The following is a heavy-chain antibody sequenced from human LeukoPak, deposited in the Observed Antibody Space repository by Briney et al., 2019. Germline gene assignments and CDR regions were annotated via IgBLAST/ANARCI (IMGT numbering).Heavy chain of an antibody. CDR3: ARVREGSNYDSSGSPYDY. D-gene: IGHD3-22*01. J-gene: IGHJ4*02. CDR2: TTSRSTYI. CDR1: GFTFSIYS. Sequence: GGSLRLSCAASGFTFSIYSMIWVRQAPGKGLEWVSSTTSRSTYIHDADSVKGRFTISRDNAKNSLYLQLNSLRPEDTAVYYCARVREGSNYDSSGSPYDYWGQGTLVTVSS. V-gene: IGHV3-21*01.